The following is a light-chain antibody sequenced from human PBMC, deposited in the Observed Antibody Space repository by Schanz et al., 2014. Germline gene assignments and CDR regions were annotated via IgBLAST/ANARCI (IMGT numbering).Light chain of an antibody. CDR1: QIVSND. Sequence: EIVLTQSPATLSLSPGERATLSCRASQIVSNDFAWYQQKPGQAPRLLIYGASIRATGIPDRFVGSGSGTDFTLTISRLEPEDFAVYYCQQYGSGSAFGGGTKVEIK. J-gene: IGKJ4*01. CDR2: GAS. CDR3: QQYGSGSA. V-gene: IGKV3-20*01.